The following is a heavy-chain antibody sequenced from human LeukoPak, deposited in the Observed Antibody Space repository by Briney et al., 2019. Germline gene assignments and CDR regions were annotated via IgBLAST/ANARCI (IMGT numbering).Heavy chain of an antibody. D-gene: IGHD2-2*01. CDR1: GYTLTSYD. CDR2: MNPNSGNT. J-gene: IGHJ6*02. Sequence: ASVKVSCKASGYTLTSYDINWVRQATGQGLEWMGWMNPNSGNTGYAQKFQGRVTMTRNTSISTAYMELSSLRSEDTAVYYCARGPAATGFFDYYYYYGMDVWGQGTTVTVSS. CDR3: ARGPAATGFFDYYYYYGMDV. V-gene: IGHV1-8*01.